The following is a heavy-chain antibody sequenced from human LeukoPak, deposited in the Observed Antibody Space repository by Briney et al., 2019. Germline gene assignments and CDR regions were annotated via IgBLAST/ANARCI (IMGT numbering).Heavy chain of an antibody. V-gene: IGHV3-21*01. CDR2: ISSSSSYI. Sequence: GGSLRLSCAASEFTFSRYGMHWVRQAPGEGLEWVSSISSSSSYIYYADSVKGRFTISRDNAKNSLYLQMNSLRAEDTAVYYCASIWRYFDWLLPMDVWGKGTTVTVSS. D-gene: IGHD3-9*01. CDR3: ASIWRYFDWLLPMDV. CDR1: EFTFSRYG. J-gene: IGHJ6*04.